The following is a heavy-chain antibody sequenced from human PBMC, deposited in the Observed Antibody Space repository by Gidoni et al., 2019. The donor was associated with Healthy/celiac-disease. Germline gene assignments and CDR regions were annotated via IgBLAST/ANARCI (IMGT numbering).Heavy chain of an antibody. V-gene: IGHV3-48*02. CDR2: ISSSSSTI. J-gene: IGHJ6*02. D-gene: IGHD5-12*01. CDR3: ATASSGYDSYYYYYYGMDV. Sequence: EVQLVESGGGLVQPGGSLRLSCAASGFTFSSYSMNWVRQAPGKGLEWVSYISSSSSTIYYADSVKGRFTISRDNAKNSLYLQMNSLRDEDTAVYYCATASSGYDSYYYYYYGMDVWGQGTTVTVSS. CDR1: GFTFSSYS.